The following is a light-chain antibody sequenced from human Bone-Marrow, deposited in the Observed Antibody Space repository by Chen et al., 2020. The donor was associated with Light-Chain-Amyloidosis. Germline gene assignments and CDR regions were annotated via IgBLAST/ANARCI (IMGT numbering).Light chain of an antibody. CDR2: SNN. J-gene: IGLJ1*01. Sequence: QTPLPPPPSAPATPAQRVTISSSRSTSNIGSNTVTWYQHLPGTAPKLLIHSNNQRPSGVPARFSGSKSGTSASLAISGLQSADEAIYYCAAWDDSLDVLYVFGTGTKVTVL. CDR1: TSNIGSNT. CDR3: AAWDDSLDVLYV. V-gene: IGLV1-44*01.